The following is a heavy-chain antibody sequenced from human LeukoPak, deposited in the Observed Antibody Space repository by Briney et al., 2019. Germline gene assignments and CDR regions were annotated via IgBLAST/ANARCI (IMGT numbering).Heavy chain of an antibody. D-gene: IGHD6-6*01. Sequence: PGRSLRLSCAASGFTFSSYGMHWVRQAPGKGLEWVAVIWYDGSNKYYADSVKGRFTISRDNSKNTLYLQMNSLRAEDTAVYYCARDYSSSSCDYWGQGTLVTVSS. CDR1: GFTFSSYG. CDR3: ARDYSSSSCDY. J-gene: IGHJ4*02. CDR2: IWYDGSNK. V-gene: IGHV3-33*01.